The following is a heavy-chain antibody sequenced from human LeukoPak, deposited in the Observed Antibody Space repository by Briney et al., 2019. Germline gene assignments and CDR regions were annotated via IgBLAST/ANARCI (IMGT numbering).Heavy chain of an antibody. CDR2: ISSSSSYI. CDR1: GFTFSSYS. V-gene: IGHV3-21*01. CDR3: ARGTRHYYDILTGYYFYYYMDV. Sequence: GGSLRLSCAASGFTFSSYSMNWVRQAPGKGLEWVSSISSSSSYIYYADSVKGRFTISRDNAKNSLYLQMNSLRAEDTAVYYCARGTRHYYDILTGYYFYYYMDVWGKGTTVTISS. D-gene: IGHD3-9*01. J-gene: IGHJ6*03.